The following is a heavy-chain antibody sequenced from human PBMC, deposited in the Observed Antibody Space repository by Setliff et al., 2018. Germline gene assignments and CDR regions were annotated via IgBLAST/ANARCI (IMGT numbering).Heavy chain of an antibody. D-gene: IGHD3-22*01. CDR3: AKDTHYYASSGYYCFDY. CDR1: GFTPGMYG. J-gene: IGHJ4*02. Sequence: GGSLRLSCAASGFTPGMYGVHWVRQAPGKGLEWLAYIRHDGTNENYADSVKGRFTISRDTSRNTLFLQMNSLRTEDTAVYYCAKDTHYYASSGYYCFDYWGQGTLVTVSS. V-gene: IGHV3-30*02. CDR2: IRHDGTNE.